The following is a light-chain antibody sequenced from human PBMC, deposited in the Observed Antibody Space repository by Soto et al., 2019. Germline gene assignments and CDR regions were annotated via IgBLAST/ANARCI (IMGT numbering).Light chain of an antibody. CDR2: EVS. CDR3: SSYAGSSHYV. CDR1: SSDVGGYNY. V-gene: IGLV2-8*01. J-gene: IGLJ1*01. Sequence: QSVLTQPPSASGSPGQSVTISCTGTSSDVGGYNYISWYQQHPGKAPKLMIYEVSKRPSGVPDRFSGSKSGNTASLTVSGLQAEDEADYFCSSYAGSSHYVFGTGTNVAVL.